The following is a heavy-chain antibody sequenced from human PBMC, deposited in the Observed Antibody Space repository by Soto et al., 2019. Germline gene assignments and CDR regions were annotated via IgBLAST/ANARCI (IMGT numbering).Heavy chain of an antibody. D-gene: IGHD2-2*01. CDR3: VRGGVAAAMSY. V-gene: IGHV3-74*01. CDR1: GFTFSSFW. Sequence: EVQLVESGGGLVQPGGSLRLSCAASGFTFSSFWMHWVRQAPGEGLVWVSRINSDGSNTNYADSVKGRFTISRDNAKNTLARQVTRRVAECSAVYYCVRGGVAAAMSYGGQVTLVTVSS. CDR2: INSDGSNT. J-gene: IGHJ4*02.